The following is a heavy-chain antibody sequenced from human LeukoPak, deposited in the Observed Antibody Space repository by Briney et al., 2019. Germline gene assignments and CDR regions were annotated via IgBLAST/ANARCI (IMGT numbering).Heavy chain of an antibody. V-gene: IGHV3-9*01. Sequence: PGRSLRLSCAASGFTFDDYAMHWVRQAPGKGLEWVSGISWNSGSIGYADSVKGRFTISRDNAKNSLYLQMNSLRVEDTAVYYCARPGEWELKGNAFDIWGQGTMVTVSS. CDR3: ARPGEWELKGNAFDI. D-gene: IGHD1-26*01. CDR1: GFTFDDYA. CDR2: ISWNSGSI. J-gene: IGHJ3*02.